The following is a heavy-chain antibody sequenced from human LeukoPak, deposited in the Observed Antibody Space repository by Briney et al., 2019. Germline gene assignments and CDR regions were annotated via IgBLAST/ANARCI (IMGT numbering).Heavy chain of an antibody. CDR3: ARKAAAAGTAYYYYMDV. J-gene: IGHJ6*03. CDR1: GGSFSGYY. D-gene: IGHD6-13*01. V-gene: IGHV4-34*01. Sequence: SETLSPTCAVYGGSFSGYYWSWIRQPPGKGLEWIGEINHSGSTNYNPSLKSRVTISVDTSKNQFSLKLSSVTAADTAVYYCARKAAAAGTAYYYYMDVWGKGTTVTVSS. CDR2: INHSGST.